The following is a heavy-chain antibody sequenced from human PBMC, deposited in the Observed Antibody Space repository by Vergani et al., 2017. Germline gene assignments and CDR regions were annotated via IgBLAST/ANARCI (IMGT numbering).Heavy chain of an antibody. CDR2: ISGSGGST. J-gene: IGHJ6*03. CDR1: GFTFSSYA. Sequence: EVQLLESGGGLVQPGGSLRLSCAASGFTFSSYAMSWVRQAPGKGLEWVSAISGSGGSTYYADSVKGRFTISRDNSKNTLYLQMNSLRAEDTAVYYCAKADYDFWGGYASNYYYYMDGWGKGTTVTVSS. CDR3: AKADYDFWGGYASNYYYYMDG. D-gene: IGHD3-3*01. V-gene: IGHV3-23*01.